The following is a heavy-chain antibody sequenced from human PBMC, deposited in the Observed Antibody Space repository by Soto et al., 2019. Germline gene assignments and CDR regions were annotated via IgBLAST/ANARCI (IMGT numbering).Heavy chain of an antibody. CDR2: IYYSGST. D-gene: IGHD6-6*01. Sequence: ASETLSLTCTVSGGSISSYYWSWIRQPPGKGLEWIGYIYYSGSTNYNPSLKSRVTISVDTSKNQFSLKLSSVTAADTAVYYCARGLIAARPFTSKDNWFDPWGQGTLVTVSS. CDR3: ARGLIAARPFTSKDNWFDP. V-gene: IGHV4-59*01. CDR1: GGSISSYY. J-gene: IGHJ5*02.